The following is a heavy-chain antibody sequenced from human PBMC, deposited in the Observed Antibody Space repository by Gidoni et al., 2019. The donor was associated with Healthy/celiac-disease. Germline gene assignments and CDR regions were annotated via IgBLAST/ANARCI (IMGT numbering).Heavy chain of an antibody. D-gene: IGHD3-22*01. Sequence: QVQLVQSGAEVKTPGASVTVSCKASGYTFTSYYMPWVRQAPGQELEWMGIINPSGGSTSYAQKFQGRVTMTRDTSTSTVYMELSSLRSEDTAVYYCARDCKEDYYDSSGLDYWGQGTLVTVSS. CDR2: INPSGGST. J-gene: IGHJ4*02. CDR1: GYTFTSYY. V-gene: IGHV1-46*01. CDR3: ARDCKEDYYDSSGLDY.